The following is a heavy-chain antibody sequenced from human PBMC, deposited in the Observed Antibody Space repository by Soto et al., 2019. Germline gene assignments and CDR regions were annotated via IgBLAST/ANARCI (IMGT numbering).Heavy chain of an antibody. CDR2: IYWDDDQ. CDR3: AHKRDVSRGFKY. J-gene: IGHJ4*02. V-gene: IGHV2-5*02. CDR1: GFSFSVNGVA. D-gene: IGHD3-10*01. Sequence: QITLKESGPTLVKPTQTLTLTCTFSGFSFSVNGVAVGWIRQPPGQALEWLALIYWDDDQRYNPSLKDRITITKDTSRNQVVLTMTNMDPVDTATYYCAHKRDVSRGFKYWGQGTLVTVSS.